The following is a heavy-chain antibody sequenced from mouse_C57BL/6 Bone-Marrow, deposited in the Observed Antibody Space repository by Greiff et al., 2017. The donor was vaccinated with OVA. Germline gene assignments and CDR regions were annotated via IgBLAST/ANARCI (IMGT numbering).Heavy chain of an antibody. J-gene: IGHJ1*03. CDR3: SYYDGAECYFDV. D-gene: IGHD1-1*01. CDR2: IYPRSGNT. Sequence: QVQLKESGAELARPGASVKLSCKASGYTFTSYGISWVKQRTGQGLEWIGEIYPRSGNTYYNEKFKGKATLTADKSSSTAYMELRSLTSEDSAVYCGSYYDGAECYFDVWGRGTTVTVSS. CDR1: GYTFTSYG. V-gene: IGHV1-81*01.